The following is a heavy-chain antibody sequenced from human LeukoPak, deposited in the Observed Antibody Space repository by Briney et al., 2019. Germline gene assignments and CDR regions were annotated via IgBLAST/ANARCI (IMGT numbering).Heavy chain of an antibody. J-gene: IGHJ4*02. Sequence: GGSLGLSCAASGFTFSDYYMSWIRQAPGKGLEWLSYISSSGSTIYYADSVKGRFTISRDNAKNSLYLQMNSLRAEDTAVYYCARSGDYYDTSGYLCDYWGQGTLVTVSS. D-gene: IGHD3-22*01. CDR1: GFTFSDYY. CDR3: ARSGDYYDTSGYLCDY. CDR2: ISSSGSTI. V-gene: IGHV3-11*01.